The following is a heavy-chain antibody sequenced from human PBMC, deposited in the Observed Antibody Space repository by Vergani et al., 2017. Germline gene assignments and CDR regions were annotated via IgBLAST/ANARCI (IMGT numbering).Heavy chain of an antibody. CDR2: ISYDGSNK. J-gene: IGHJ6*02. Sequence: QVQLVESGGGVVQPGRSLRLSCAASGFTFSSYGMHWVRQAPGKGLEWVAVISYDGSNKYYADSVKGRFTISRDNSKNTLYLQMNSLRAEDTAVYYCAKDIWSITGATLADYYYGMDVWGQGTTVTVSS. D-gene: IGHD1-20*01. CDR3: AKDIWSITGATLADYYYGMDV. CDR1: GFTFSSYG. V-gene: IGHV3-30*18.